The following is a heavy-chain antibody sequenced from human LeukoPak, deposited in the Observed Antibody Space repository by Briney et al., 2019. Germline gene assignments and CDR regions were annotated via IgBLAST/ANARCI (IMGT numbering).Heavy chain of an antibody. CDR1: GFIFSDTW. J-gene: IGHJ6*03. CDR3: ARVRRYCSGGSCHSNYYYYYMDV. Sequence: GGSLRLSCAASGFIFSDTWMHWVRQAPGEGLVWVSRIRSDGSDTRYAESVKGRFTISRDNSKNTLYLQMNSLRAEDTAVYYCARVRRYCSGGSCHSNYYYYYMDVWGKGTTVTVSS. D-gene: IGHD2-15*01. CDR2: IRSDGSDT. V-gene: IGHV3-74*01.